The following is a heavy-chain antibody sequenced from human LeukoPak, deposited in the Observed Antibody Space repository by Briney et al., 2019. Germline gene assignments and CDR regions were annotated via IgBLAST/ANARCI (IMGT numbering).Heavy chain of an antibody. D-gene: IGHD3-10*01. Sequence: GGSLRLSCVASRFTFSSYSMNWVRQAPGKGLEWVSSISSSSSYIYYADSVKGRFTISRDNAKNSLYLQMNSLRAEDTAVYYCARTRARGSGSFNWFDPWGQGTLVTVSS. CDR2: ISSSSSYI. V-gene: IGHV3-21*01. CDR1: RFTFSSYS. CDR3: ARTRARGSGSFNWFDP. J-gene: IGHJ5*02.